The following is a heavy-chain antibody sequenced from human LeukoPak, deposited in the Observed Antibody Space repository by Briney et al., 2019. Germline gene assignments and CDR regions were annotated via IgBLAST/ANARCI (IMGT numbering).Heavy chain of an antibody. V-gene: IGHV3-30*04. CDR2: ISYDGTHK. CDR1: GFIFSSYP. Sequence: GGSLRLSCAASGFIFSSYPMHWVRQAPGKGLEWVALISYDGTHKYYADSVKGRFTISRDNSKNTLYLLMNSLRVEDTAVYFCARVLYDSSGYYIDYWGQGTLVTVSS. J-gene: IGHJ4*02. CDR3: ARVLYDSSGYYIDY. D-gene: IGHD3-22*01.